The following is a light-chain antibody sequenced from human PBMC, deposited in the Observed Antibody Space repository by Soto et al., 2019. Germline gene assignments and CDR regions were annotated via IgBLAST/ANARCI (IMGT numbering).Light chain of an antibody. Sequence: DIPMTQFPPTLSASIGDRVTITCRASKTISSSLAWYQQKPGKAPKLLIYKASTLETGVPSRFSGSGSGTEFTLTISSRQPDDFAAYYCQQYNSYSPYTFGQGTRLEIK. CDR1: KTISSS. CDR3: QQYNSYSPYT. J-gene: IGKJ2*01. V-gene: IGKV1-5*03. CDR2: KAS.